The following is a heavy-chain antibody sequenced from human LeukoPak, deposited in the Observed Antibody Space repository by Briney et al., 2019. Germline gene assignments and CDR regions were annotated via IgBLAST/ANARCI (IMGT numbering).Heavy chain of an antibody. CDR3: ARENSGWEHFDY. CDR2: ISYDGSNK. Sequence: GGSLRLSCAASGFTFSSYAIHWVRQAPGKRLEWVAVISYDGSNKYYADSVKGRFTISRDNSKNTLYLQMNSLRAEDTAVYYCARENSGWEHFDYWGQGTLVTVSS. D-gene: IGHD6-19*01. V-gene: IGHV3-30*04. CDR1: GFTFSSYA. J-gene: IGHJ4*02.